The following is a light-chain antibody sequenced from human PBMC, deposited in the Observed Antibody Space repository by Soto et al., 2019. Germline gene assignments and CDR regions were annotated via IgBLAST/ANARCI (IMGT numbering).Light chain of an antibody. J-gene: IGKJ4*01. V-gene: IGKV3-15*01. Sequence: EIVMTQSPATLSVSPGERATLSCRASQSISSKLAWFQEKPGQAPRXIXXGXSTRATGVPARFSGSGSGTEFTLTISSMQSEDFATYYCQQLNSYPLTFGGGTKGDIK. CDR1: QSISSK. CDR2: GXS. CDR3: QQLNSYPLT.